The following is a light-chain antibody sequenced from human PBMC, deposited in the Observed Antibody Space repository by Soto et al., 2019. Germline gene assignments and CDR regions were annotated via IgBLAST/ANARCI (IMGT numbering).Light chain of an antibody. Sequence: DVRMTQSPSSLTAFFGDRVTISCLASQGIIKSLAWYQQRPGGIPNVLIYAASTLRPGVPSRFSGSGSGTNFTLTISGLRPEDVATYYCRNYRYAPATFGQGTKVE. CDR2: AAS. CDR3: RNYRYAPAT. V-gene: IGKV1-27*01. J-gene: IGKJ1*01. CDR1: QGIIKS.